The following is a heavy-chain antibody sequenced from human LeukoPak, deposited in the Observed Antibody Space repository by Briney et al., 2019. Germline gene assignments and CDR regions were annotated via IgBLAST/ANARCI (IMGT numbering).Heavy chain of an antibody. V-gene: IGHV3-7*01. CDR1: GFTFSSYW. D-gene: IGHD6-19*01. CDR2: IKQDGSEK. Sequence: GGSLRLSCAASGFTFSSYWMSWVRQAPGKGLEWVANIKQDGSEKYYVDSMKGRFTISRDNAKNSLYLQMNSLRAEDTAVYYCARDQGIAVAGTLLRSYYYYYGMDVWGQGTTVTVSS. CDR3: ARDQGIAVAGTLLRSYYYYYGMDV. J-gene: IGHJ6*02.